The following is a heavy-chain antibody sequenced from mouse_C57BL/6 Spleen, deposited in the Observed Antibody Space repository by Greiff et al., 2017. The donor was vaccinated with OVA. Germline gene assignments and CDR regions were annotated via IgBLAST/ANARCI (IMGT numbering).Heavy chain of an antibody. V-gene: IGHV3-6*01. D-gene: IGHD2-2*01. J-gene: IGHJ2*01. Sequence: EVQLQESGPGLVKPSQSLSLTCSVTGYSITSGYYWNWIRQFPGNKLEWMGYITYDGSNNYNPSLKNRISITRDTSKNQFFLKLNSVTTEDTATYYCARDGYYFDYWGQGTTLTVFS. CDR2: ITYDGSN. CDR3: ARDGYYFDY. CDR1: GYSITSGYY.